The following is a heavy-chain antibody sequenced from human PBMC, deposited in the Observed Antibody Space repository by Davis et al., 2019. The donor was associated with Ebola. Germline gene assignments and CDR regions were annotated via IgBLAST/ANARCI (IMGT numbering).Heavy chain of an antibody. CDR3: TAYDSTFRNY. V-gene: IGHV3-43D*03. Sequence: AGSLRLSCAPSGFTLGDYAMHWVRQAPGKGLEWVSLISWDGRSTAYADSVRDRFSISRDNSRNFLYLQMNGLRAEDTALYYCTAYDSTFRNYWGQGTLVTVSS. J-gene: IGHJ4*02. CDR2: ISWDGRST. CDR1: GFTLGDYA. D-gene: IGHD3-22*01.